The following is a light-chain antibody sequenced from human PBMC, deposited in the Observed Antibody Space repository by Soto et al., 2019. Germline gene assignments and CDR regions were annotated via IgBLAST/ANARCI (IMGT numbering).Light chain of an antibody. J-gene: IGKJ4*01. CDR3: QQLNSYPLT. Sequence: DIVLTQSPGPLSLSPGERATLSCRASQSVTNNYLAWYQQKPGQAPRLLIDGASSRATGVPDRFSGSGSGTDFTLTISSLQPEDFASYYCQQLNSYPLTFGGGTTGDIK. V-gene: IGKV3-20*01. CDR2: GAS. CDR1: QSVTNNY.